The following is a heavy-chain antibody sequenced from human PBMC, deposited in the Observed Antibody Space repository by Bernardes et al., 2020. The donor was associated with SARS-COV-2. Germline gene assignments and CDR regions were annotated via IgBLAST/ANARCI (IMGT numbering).Heavy chain of an antibody. CDR1: GFTVSNNY. D-gene: IGHD5-18*01. CDR2: LYSGDT. J-gene: IGHJ6*02. Sequence: GGSLRLSCAASGFTVSNNYMTWVRRAPGKGLEWVSLLYSGDTYYADSVKGRFTISRDNSENTVYLQMNNVRAEDTAVYYCARGEYTYFNFEGTNYNLFYGLDVWGQGTTVTVSS. V-gene: IGHV3-53*01. CDR3: ARGEYTYFNFEGTNYNLFYGLDV.